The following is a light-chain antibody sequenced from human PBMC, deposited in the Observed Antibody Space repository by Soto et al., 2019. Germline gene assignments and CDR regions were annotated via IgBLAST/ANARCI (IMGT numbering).Light chain of an antibody. CDR2: RAS. V-gene: IGKV3-20*01. CDR3: QQHTISMYT. CDR1: QSVARD. Sequence: ENVLTQSPGTLSLSPGETATLSCRASQSVARDLSWYQQKPGQAPRLLISRASTGATGIPDRFSGSGSGTDFTLTINSLEPEDSAVYYCQQHTISMYTFGQGTKLEIK. J-gene: IGKJ2*01.